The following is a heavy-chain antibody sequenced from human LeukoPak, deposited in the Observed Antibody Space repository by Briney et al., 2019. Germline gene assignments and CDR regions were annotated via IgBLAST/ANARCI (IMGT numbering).Heavy chain of an antibody. CDR3: ARRLEHYYGMDV. Sequence: PGGSLRLSCAASGFTFSSYGMHWVRQAPGKGLEWVANIKQDGSEKNYVDSVKGRFTISRDNAENSLYLQINSLRAEDTAVYHCARRLEHYYGMDVWGQGTTVTVSS. CDR1: GFTFSSYG. CDR2: IKQDGSEK. J-gene: IGHJ6*02. D-gene: IGHD1-1*01. V-gene: IGHV3-7*01.